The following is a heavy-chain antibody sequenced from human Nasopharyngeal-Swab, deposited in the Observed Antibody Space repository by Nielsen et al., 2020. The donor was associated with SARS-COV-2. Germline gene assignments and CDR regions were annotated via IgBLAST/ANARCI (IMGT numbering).Heavy chain of an antibody. CDR3: ARGGVVVGYYGMDV. J-gene: IGHJ6*02. V-gene: IGHV4-39*07. Sequence: SETLSLTCTVSGGSITTSSYYWGWIRQPPGKGLEWIGEINHSGSTNYNPSLKSRVTISVDTSKNQFSLKLSSVTAADTAVYYCARGGVVVGYYGMDVWGQGTTVTVSS. CDR1: GGSITTSSYY. CDR2: INHSGST. D-gene: IGHD2-2*01.